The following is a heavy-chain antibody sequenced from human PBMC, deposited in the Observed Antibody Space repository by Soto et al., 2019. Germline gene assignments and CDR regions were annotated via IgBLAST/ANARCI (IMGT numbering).Heavy chain of an antibody. Sequence: QITLKESGPTLVKPTQTLTLTCTFSGFSLSTSGVGVGWIRQPPGKALEWLALIYWADDKRHSPSLKSRLTNXXDXSXTQVVLTMTNMDPVDTATYYCAHSVPTTVTTAHFDYGGQGTLVTVSS. J-gene: IGHJ4*02. CDR1: GFSLSTSGVG. D-gene: IGHD4-17*01. V-gene: IGHV2-5*02. CDR3: AHSVPTTVTTAHFDY. CDR2: IYWADDK.